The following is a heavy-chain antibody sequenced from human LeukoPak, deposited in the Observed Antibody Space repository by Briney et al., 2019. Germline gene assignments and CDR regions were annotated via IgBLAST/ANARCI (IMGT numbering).Heavy chain of an antibody. CDR1: GFTFSTYW. V-gene: IGHV3-7*03. Sequence: GGSLRLSCAASGFTFSTYWMTWVRQAPGKGLEWVANIKQDGSERYYVDSVKGRFTISRDNAKNSLYLQMNSLRAEDTALYHCARDVDIAAAGSFDYWGQGTLVTVSS. CDR2: IKQDGSER. D-gene: IGHD6-13*01. CDR3: ARDVDIAAAGSFDY. J-gene: IGHJ4*02.